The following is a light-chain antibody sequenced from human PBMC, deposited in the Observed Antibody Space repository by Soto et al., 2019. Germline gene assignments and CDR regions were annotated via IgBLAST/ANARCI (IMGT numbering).Light chain of an antibody. CDR1: SSNIGSYI. J-gene: IGLJ2*01. V-gene: IGLV1-44*01. CDR2: SND. CDR3: SAWDDSLNGGV. Sequence: QSVLTQPPSASGTPGLTVTISCSGSSSNIGSYIVNWCQQLPGTAPKLLINSNDQRPSVVSDRFSGAKSGTSASLAISGLQSADEDDYYCSAWDDSLNGGVFGGGTKLTVL.